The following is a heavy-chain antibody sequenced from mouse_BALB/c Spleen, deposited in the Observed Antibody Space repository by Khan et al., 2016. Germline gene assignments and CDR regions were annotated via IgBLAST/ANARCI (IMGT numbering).Heavy chain of an antibody. J-gene: IGHJ3*01. CDR3: ARSSWEWFAY. V-gene: IGHV14-3*02. D-gene: IGHD4-1*01. Sequence: VQLKQSGAELVKPGVSVKLSCPASGFNIKDTYMHWVKQRPEQGLEWIGRIDPANGNTKYDPKFQGKATIKADTSSNTAYLQLSSLTSEDTAVYYCARSSWEWFAYWGQGTLVTVSA. CDR1: GFNIKDTY. CDR2: IDPANGNT.